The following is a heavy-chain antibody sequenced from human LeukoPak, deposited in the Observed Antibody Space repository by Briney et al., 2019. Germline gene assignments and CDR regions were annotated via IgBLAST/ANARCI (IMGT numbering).Heavy chain of an antibody. D-gene: IGHD5-24*01. CDR2: IYYSGST. CDR1: GGSISSSSYY. CDR3: ARRGDGYNLNWFDP. J-gene: IGHJ5*02. Sequence: PSETLSLTCTVSGGSISSSSYYWGWIRQPPGKGLEWIGSIYYSGSTYYNPSLKSRVTISVDTSKNQFSLKLSSVTAADTAVYYCARRGDGYNLNWFDPWGQGTLVTVSS. V-gene: IGHV4-39*01.